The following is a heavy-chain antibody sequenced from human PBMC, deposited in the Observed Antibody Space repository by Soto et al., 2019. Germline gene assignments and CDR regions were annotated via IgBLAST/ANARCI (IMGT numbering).Heavy chain of an antibody. Sequence: FLRLLCAAVEFTFVSFSMNWVIKAPGKGLEWVAVISYDGSNTYYADSVKGRFTISRDNSKNTLYLQMNSLRAEDTAVYYCAREYSIWIGWSGYWSVYYGMDVWGQGTTVNVSS. J-gene: IGHJ6*02. CDR3: AREYSIWIGWSGYWSVYYGMDV. CDR2: ISYDGSNT. V-gene: IGHV3-30*03. CDR1: EFTFVSFS. D-gene: IGHD3-3*01.